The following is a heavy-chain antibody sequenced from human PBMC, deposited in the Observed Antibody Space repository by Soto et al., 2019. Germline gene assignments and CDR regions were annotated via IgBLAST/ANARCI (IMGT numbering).Heavy chain of an antibody. J-gene: IGHJ6*02. Sequence: GGSLRLSCAASGFTVSSNYMSWVRQAPGKGLEWVSAISGSGSSTFYADSVKGRFIISRNNSKNMENLRMKSLRAEDTALYYCAKVRLSDYYFYYGMDVWGQGTTVTVSS. V-gene: IGHV3-23*01. CDR3: AKVRLSDYYFYYGMDV. CDR1: GFTVSSNY. CDR2: ISGSGSST. D-gene: IGHD3-10*01.